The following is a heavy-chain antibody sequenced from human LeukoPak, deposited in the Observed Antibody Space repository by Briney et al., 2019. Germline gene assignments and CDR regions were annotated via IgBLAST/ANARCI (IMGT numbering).Heavy chain of an antibody. Sequence: GGSLRLSCAASGFTFSSYTINWVRQAPGKGVEWGSSISTSPSYIYYADSVKGRFIISRDNAKNSLYLQMNSLRAEDTAVYYCAKELGRGRADAFDIWGQGTMVTVSS. CDR2: ISTSPSYI. V-gene: IGHV3-21*01. J-gene: IGHJ3*02. D-gene: IGHD2-15*01. CDR3: AKELGRGRADAFDI. CDR1: GFTFSSYT.